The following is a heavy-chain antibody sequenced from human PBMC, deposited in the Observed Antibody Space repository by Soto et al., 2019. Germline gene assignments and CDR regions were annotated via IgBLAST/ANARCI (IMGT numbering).Heavy chain of an antibody. CDR3: AGPQSSGWYSGNYYYYYMDV. D-gene: IGHD6-19*01. V-gene: IGHV4-34*08. J-gene: IGHJ6*03. CDR2: INHSGST. Sequence: SETLSVTCAVDGGTICGYDWSWIRQNTGKGLEWIGEINHSGSTNYNPSLKSRVTISVDTSKNQFSLKLSSVTAADTAVYYCAGPQSSGWYSGNYYYYYMDVWGKGSTVTVSS. CDR1: GGTICGYD.